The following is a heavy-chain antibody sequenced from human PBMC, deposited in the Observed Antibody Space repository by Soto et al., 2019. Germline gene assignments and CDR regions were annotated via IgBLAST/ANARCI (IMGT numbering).Heavy chain of an antibody. CDR1: EFTYSSYD. CDR3: AKDRADYGDSGILDY. D-gene: IGHD4-17*01. Sequence: QVQLVESGGGVVQPGRSLRLSCAASEFTYSSYDMHWVRQAPGKGLEWVAIISHDGSNKYYADSVKGRFTISRDNSKNTLYLQMNSLRAEDKAVYYCAKDRADYGDSGILDYWGQGTLVTVSS. CDR2: ISHDGSNK. V-gene: IGHV3-30*18. J-gene: IGHJ4*02.